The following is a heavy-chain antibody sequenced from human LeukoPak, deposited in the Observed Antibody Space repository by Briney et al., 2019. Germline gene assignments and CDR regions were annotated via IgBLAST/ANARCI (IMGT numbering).Heavy chain of an antibody. CDR1: GYTFSDYY. CDR3: ARGHSDDFDY. J-gene: IGHJ4*02. Sequence: ASVKVSCKTSGYTFSDYYMHWVRQAPGQGLEWMGWINSNSGGPKYAQKFQGRVTMTRDTSISTAYMELSSLRSEDTAVYYCARGHSDDFDYWGQGTLVTVSS. CDR2: INSNSGGP. V-gene: IGHV1-2*02. D-gene: IGHD1-26*01.